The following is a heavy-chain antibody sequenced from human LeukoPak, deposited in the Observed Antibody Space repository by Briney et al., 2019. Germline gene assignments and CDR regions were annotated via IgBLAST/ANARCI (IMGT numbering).Heavy chain of an antibody. V-gene: IGHV3-30*03. Sequence: GGSLRLSCAASGFTFSDYYMSWIRQAPGKGLEWVAVISYDGSNKYYADSVKGRFTISRDNSKNTLYLQMNSLRAEDTAVYYCASLYSDYYYGMDVWGQGTTVTVSS. J-gene: IGHJ6*02. CDR1: GFTFSDYY. CDR2: ISYDGSNK. D-gene: IGHD3-16*01. CDR3: ASLYSDYYYGMDV.